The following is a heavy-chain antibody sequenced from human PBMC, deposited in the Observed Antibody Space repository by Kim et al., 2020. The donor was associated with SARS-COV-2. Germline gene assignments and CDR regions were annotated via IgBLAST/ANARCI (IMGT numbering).Heavy chain of an antibody. D-gene: IGHD7-27*01. CDR3: AKTGDDTGGIWFDP. V-gene: IGHV1-2*06. CDR2: INPNTGGT. Sequence: ASVKVSCKASGYTFTGYYIQWVRQAPGQGLEWMGRINPNTGGTNYEQKFRTRVTMTLDTSMSTAYMDLSSLRSDDTAVYYCAKTGDDTGGIWFDPWGQGT. CDR1: GYTFTGYY. J-gene: IGHJ5*02.